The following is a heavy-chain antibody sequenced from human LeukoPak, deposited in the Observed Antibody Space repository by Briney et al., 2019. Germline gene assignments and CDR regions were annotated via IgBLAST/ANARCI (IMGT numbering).Heavy chain of an antibody. J-gene: IGHJ4*02. CDR2: ISSDGSTK. CDR1: GFTFSSYA. D-gene: IGHD3-3*02. CDR3: ARVSIFGVVIPTDF. V-gene: IGHV3-30*01. Sequence: GGSLRLSCAASGFTFSSYAMHWVRQAPGKGLEWVAVISSDGSTKYYADSVKGRFTISRDNSKNTLYLQMNSLRAEDTAVYYCARVSIFGVVIPTDFWGQGTLVTVSS.